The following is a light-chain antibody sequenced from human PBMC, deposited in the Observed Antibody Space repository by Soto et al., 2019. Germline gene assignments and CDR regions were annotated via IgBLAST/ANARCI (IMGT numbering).Light chain of an antibody. Sequence: SVLTQVRTASRSPGQPVTINSTGASSDVGGYIYVSWYQQHPGKAPKLMIYEVSKRPSGVPDRFSGSKSGNTASLTVSGLQAEDEADYYCSSYAGNNNYVFGAGTKVTVL. V-gene: IGLV2-8*02. CDR1: SSDVGGYIY. CDR2: EVS. J-gene: IGLJ1*01. CDR3: SSYAGNNNYV.